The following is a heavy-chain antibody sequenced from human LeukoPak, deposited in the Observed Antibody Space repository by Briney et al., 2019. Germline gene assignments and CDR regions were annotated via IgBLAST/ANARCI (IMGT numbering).Heavy chain of an antibody. CDR3: VRVVPGDY. D-gene: IGHD3-10*02. CDR2: INSPGNTI. CDR1: GFTFSSYS. J-gene: IGHJ4*02. Sequence: GGSLRLSCAASGFTFSSYSMNWVRQAPGKGLEWVAYINSPGNTIFYADSVKGRFTISRDNARNSLSLQMNSLRAEDTAIYFGVRVVPGDYRGQGTLLTVSS. V-gene: IGHV3-48*04.